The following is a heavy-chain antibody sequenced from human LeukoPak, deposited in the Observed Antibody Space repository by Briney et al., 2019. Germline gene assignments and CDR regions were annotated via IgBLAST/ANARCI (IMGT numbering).Heavy chain of an antibody. CDR2: IYYSGST. CDR3: ARGTYGSGSPFDY. CDR1: GGSISSYY. J-gene: IGHJ4*02. Sequence: SETLSLTCTVSGGSISSYYWSWLRQPPGKGLEWIGYIYYSGSTNYNPSLKSRVTISVDTSKNQFSLKLSSVTAADTAVYYCARGTYGSGSPFDYWGQGTLVTVSS. V-gene: IGHV4-59*01. D-gene: IGHD3-10*01.